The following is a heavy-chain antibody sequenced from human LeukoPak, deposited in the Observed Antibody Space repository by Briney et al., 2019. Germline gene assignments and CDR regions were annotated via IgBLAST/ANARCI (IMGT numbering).Heavy chain of an antibody. Sequence: GGSLRLSCAASGFTVSRHFMSWVRQAPGKGLEWVSVLYDSGITYYADSLKGRFTISRDNSKNTLYLEVYSLRVEDTAVYYCACYISGVPHWGQGTLVTVSS. J-gene: IGHJ4*02. CDR1: GFTVSRHF. D-gene: IGHD2-2*02. V-gene: IGHV3-53*01. CDR3: ACYISGVPH. CDR2: LYDSGIT.